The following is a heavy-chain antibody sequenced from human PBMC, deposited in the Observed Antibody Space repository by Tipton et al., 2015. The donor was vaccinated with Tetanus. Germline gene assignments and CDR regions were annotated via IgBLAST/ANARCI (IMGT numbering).Heavy chain of an antibody. CDR2: IYYTGST. J-gene: IGHJ6*02. Sequence: TLSLTCTVSGGSMNSYYWSWIRQPPGKGLEWIGYIYYTGSTNYNPSLKSGVTISLDTSKNQFSLKLTSVSAADTAVYYCARLTGHSKDVVDYFYFSMDVWGQGTKVTVSS. V-gene: IGHV4-59*01. CDR1: GGSMNSYY. D-gene: IGHD2/OR15-2a*01. CDR3: ARLTGHSKDVVDYFYFSMDV.